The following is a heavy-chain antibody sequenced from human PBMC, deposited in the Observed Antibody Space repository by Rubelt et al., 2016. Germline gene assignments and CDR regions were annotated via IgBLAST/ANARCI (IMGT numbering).Heavy chain of an antibody. D-gene: IGHD1-1*01. Sequence: GFTLNNYWMHWVRQAPGKGLEWVASISSSSNYIYYAEAMQGRFTISRDTAKSSLYLQMNSLSVEDTAVYYCAKEEPSTGVIYWGQGTLVTVSS. CDR3: AKEEPSTGVIY. J-gene: IGHJ4*02. V-gene: IGHV3-21*01. CDR2: ISSSSNYI. CDR1: GFTLNNYW.